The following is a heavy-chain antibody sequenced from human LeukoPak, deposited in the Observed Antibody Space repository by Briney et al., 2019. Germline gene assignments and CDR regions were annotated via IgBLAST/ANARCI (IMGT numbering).Heavy chain of an antibody. D-gene: IGHD7-27*01. J-gene: IGHJ4*02. CDR1: GGSISSSSHY. V-gene: IGHV4-39*01. Sequence: SETLSLTCTVSGGSISSSSHYWGWIRQPPGKGLEWIGTIYYSGSTYYNPSLKSRVTISVDTSKNQFSLKLSSVTAADTAVYYCARGGTGADYWGQGTLITVSS. CDR3: ARGGTGADY. CDR2: IYYSGST.